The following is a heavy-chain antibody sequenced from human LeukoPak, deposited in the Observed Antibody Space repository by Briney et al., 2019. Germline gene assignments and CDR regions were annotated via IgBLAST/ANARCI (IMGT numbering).Heavy chain of an antibody. CDR1: GFTFSDYY. CDR2: ISSSGSTI. J-gene: IGHJ5*02. V-gene: IGHV3-11*01. D-gene: IGHD6-13*01. Sequence: GGSLRLSCAASGFTFSDYYMSWIRQAPGKGLEWVSYISSSGSTIYYADSVKGRFTISRDNAKNSLYLQMNSLRAEDTAVYYCARAGYSSSWSRVLNNWFDPWGQGTLVTVSS. CDR3: ARAGYSSSWSRVLNNWFDP.